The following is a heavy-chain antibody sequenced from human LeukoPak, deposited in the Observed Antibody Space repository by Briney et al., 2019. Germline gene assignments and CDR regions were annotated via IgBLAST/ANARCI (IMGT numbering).Heavy chain of an antibody. J-gene: IGHJ4*02. V-gene: IGHV1-69*05. CDR3: ARWSMVRGVYFDY. CDR1: GYTFTDYF. Sequence: GATVKISCKASGYTFTDYFIHWVQQAPGQGLEWMGGIIPIFGTANYAQKFQGRVTITTDESTSTAYMELSSLRSEDTAVYYCARWSMVRGVYFDYWGQGTLVTVSS. D-gene: IGHD3-10*01. CDR2: IIPIFGTA.